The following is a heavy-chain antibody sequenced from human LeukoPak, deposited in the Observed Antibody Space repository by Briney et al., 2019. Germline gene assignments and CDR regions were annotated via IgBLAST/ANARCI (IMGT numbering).Heavy chain of an antibody. CDR1: GYTFTNYA. CDR2: INAGDGDT. D-gene: IGHD5-12*01. V-gene: IGHV1-3*01. Sequence: ASVKVSCKASGYTFTNYALHWVRQAPGQRLEWMGWINAGDGDTKYSQTFQDRLTITRDTSASTAYMELSSLRSEDTAVYYCARPNSGYHNWGQGTLVTVSS. J-gene: IGHJ4*02. CDR3: ARPNSGYHN.